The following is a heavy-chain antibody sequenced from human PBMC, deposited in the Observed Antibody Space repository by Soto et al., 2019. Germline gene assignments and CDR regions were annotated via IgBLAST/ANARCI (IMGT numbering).Heavy chain of an antibody. CDR1: GFSLSTSGMG. Sequence: QITLKESGPPLVKPTQTFTLACTFSGFSLSTSGMGVGWIRQPPGKALEWLALIYWDDDKRYSPSLKSRLTITKYTSKPQVVLTMTNMDPVDTATYYCAHYSSTSSFDYWGQGTLVTVSS. J-gene: IGHJ4*02. CDR2: IYWDDDK. CDR3: AHYSSTSSFDY. V-gene: IGHV2-5*02. D-gene: IGHD6-13*01.